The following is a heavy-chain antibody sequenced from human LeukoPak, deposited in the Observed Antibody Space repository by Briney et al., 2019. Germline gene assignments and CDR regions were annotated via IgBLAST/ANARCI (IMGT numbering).Heavy chain of an antibody. CDR2: ISGSGGST. CDR3: AKNYYYYYYMDV. J-gene: IGHJ6*03. CDR1: GFTFGDYT. V-gene: IGHV3-23*01. Sequence: GGSLRLSCTASGFTFGDYTMSWVRQAPGKGLEWVSAISGSGGSTYYADSVKGRFTISRDNSKNTLYLQMNSLRAEDTAVYYCAKNYYYYYYMDVWGKGTTVTISS.